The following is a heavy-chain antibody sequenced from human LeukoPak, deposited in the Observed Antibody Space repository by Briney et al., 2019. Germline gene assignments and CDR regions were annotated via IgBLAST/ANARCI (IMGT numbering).Heavy chain of an antibody. CDR3: AKVRPSSSWYDGFDY. Sequence: GGSLRLSCAASGFTFDDYAMHWVRQAPGKGLEWVSGISWNSGSIGYADSVKGRFTISRDNAKNSLYLRMNSLRAEDTALYYCAKVRPSSSWYDGFDYWGQGTLVTVSS. V-gene: IGHV3-9*01. J-gene: IGHJ4*02. CDR1: GFTFDDYA. CDR2: ISWNSGSI. D-gene: IGHD6-13*01.